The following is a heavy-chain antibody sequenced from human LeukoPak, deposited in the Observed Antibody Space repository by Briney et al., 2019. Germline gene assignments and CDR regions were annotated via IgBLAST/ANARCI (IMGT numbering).Heavy chain of an antibody. D-gene: IGHD5-12*01. J-gene: IGHJ4*02. CDR2: INHSGST. CDR3: ARAGYGHGYYFDY. V-gene: IGHV4-34*01. Sequence: SETLSLTCAVYGGSFSGYYWRWIRQPPGKGLEWSGKINHSGSTNYNPSLNSRDTISVDTSKNQISLKLSSVTAADTAVYYCARAGYGHGYYFDYWGQGTLVTVSS. CDR1: GGSFSGYY.